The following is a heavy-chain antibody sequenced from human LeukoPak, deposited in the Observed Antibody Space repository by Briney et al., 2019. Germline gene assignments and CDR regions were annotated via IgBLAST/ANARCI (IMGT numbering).Heavy chain of an antibody. Sequence: PGGSLRLSCAASGFTFSSYWMSWVRQAPGKGLEWVANIKQDGSEKYYVDSVKGRFTISRDNAKNSLYLQMNSLRAEDTAVYYCARDKSTYYDFWSGYYMGPLDYWGQGTLVTVSS. CDR3: ARDKSTYYDFWSGYYMGPLDY. D-gene: IGHD3-3*01. CDR2: IKQDGSEK. V-gene: IGHV3-7*01. J-gene: IGHJ4*02. CDR1: GFTFSSYW.